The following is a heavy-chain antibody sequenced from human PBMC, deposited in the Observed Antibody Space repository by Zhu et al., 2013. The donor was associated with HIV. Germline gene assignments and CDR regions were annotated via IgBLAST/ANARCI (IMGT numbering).Heavy chain of an antibody. CDR3: AREGDYGDYGGY. CDR1: GFTFTSSA. V-gene: IGHV1-58*01. CDR2: IVVGSGNT. Sequence: QMQLVQSGPEVKKPGTSVKVSCKASGFTFTSSAVQWVRQARGQRLEWIGWIVVGSGNTNYAQKFQERVTITRDMSTSTAYMELSSLRSEDTAVYYCAREGDYGDYGGYWGQGTLVTVSS. J-gene: IGHJ4*02. D-gene: IGHD4-17*01.